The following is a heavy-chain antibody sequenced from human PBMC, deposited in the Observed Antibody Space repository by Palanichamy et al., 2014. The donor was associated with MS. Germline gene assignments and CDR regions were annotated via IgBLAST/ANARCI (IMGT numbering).Heavy chain of an antibody. CDR1: GFTFSSYA. CDR3: AKYDEYQLPRTTNRRYYYYGMDV. CDR2: ISGSGGST. V-gene: IGHV3-23*01. J-gene: IGHJ6*02. Sequence: EVQLLESGGGLVQPGGSLRLSCAASGFTFSSYAMSWVRQAPGKGLEWVSAISGSGGSTYYADSVKGRFTISRDNSKNTLYLQMNSLRAEDTAVYYCAKYDEYQLPRTTNRRYYYYGMDVWGQGTTVTVSS. D-gene: IGHD2-2*01.